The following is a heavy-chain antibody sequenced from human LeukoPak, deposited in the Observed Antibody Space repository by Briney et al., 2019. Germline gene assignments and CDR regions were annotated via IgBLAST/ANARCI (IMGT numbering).Heavy chain of an antibody. D-gene: IGHD6-13*01. CDR1: GFTFNSYA. CDR3: AKAPRRIAAAGTGSEFDC. Sequence: GGSLRHSCAASGFTFNSYAMSWVRQAPGKGLEWVSSISGSGGSTYYADSVKGRFTISRDNSKNTVYLQMNSLRAEDTAVYYCAKAPRRIAAAGTGSEFDCWGQGTLVTVSS. V-gene: IGHV3-23*01. J-gene: IGHJ4*02. CDR2: ISGSGGST.